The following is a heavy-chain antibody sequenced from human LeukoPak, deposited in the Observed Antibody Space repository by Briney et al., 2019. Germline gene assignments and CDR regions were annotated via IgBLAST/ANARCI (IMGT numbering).Heavy chain of an antibody. D-gene: IGHD6-19*01. Sequence: GGSLRLSCAVSGFNINNYWMTWYRQAPGKGLECVAHIKGDASEKYYADSVKGRFTISRDNSKNTLYLQMNSLRAEDTAVYYCARDRPAVAGFDYWGQGTLVTVSS. CDR1: GFNINNYW. CDR2: IKGDASEK. V-gene: IGHV3-7*01. J-gene: IGHJ4*02. CDR3: ARDRPAVAGFDY.